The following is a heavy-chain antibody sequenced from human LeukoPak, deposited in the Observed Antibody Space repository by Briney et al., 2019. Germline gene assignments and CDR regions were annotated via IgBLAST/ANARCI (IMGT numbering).Heavy chain of an antibody. D-gene: IGHD3-9*01. V-gene: IGHV1-2*02. J-gene: IGHJ4*02. Sequence: GASVKVSCKASGYTFTGYYMHWVRQAPGQGLEWMGWINPNSGGTNYAQKFQGRATMTRDTSISTAYTELSRLRSDDTAVYYCARVRTAGYYDILTGYRVFDYWGQGTLVTVSS. CDR1: GYTFTGYY. CDR2: INPNSGGT. CDR3: ARVRTAGYYDILTGYRVFDY.